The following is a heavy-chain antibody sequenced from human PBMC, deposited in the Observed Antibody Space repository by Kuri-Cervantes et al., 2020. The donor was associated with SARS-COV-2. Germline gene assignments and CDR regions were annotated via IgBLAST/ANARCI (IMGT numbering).Heavy chain of an antibody. V-gene: IGHV3-30-3*01. D-gene: IGHD6-25*01. CDR3: AREGITAAGRDFDY. J-gene: IGHJ4*02. CDR1: GFTFSSYA. CDR2: ISYDGNIR. Sequence: GESLKISCAASGFTFSSYAMHWVRQAPGKGLEWVSIISYDGNIRYYADSVKGRFTISRDNSKSTLYLQMNSLRAEDTALYFCAREGITAAGRDFDYRGQGTLVTVSS.